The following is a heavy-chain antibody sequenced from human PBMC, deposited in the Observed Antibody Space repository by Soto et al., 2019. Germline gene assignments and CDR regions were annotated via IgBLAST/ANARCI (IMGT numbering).Heavy chain of an antibody. CDR2: ISDSRSYT. CDR1: GFTFSDYY. CDR3: ASRAHHSTSGLCYDDLDS. Sequence: QVQLVESGGGLVKPGRSLRLSCAASGFTFSDYYMSWIRQAPGKGLEWVSYISDSRSYTKYADSVKGRFTISRENAKKPVYMQIDSLRAEDKAVYFCASRAHHSTSGLCYDDLDSWGQGTLVTVSS. D-gene: IGHD2-8*01. V-gene: IGHV3-11*06. J-gene: IGHJ5*01.